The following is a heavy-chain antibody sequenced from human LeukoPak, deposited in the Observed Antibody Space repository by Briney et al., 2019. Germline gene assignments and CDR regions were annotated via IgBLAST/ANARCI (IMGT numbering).Heavy chain of an antibody. D-gene: IGHD5-24*01. CDR3: ARGPTTEMATTLDY. CDR1: GGSISSRSSSY. Sequence: PSETLSLTCIVSGGSISSRSSSYWAWIRQPPGKGLEWIGSIFYSGTTHYNPSLKSRVTISVDTSKNQFSLKLNSVTAADTAVYYCARGPTTEMATTLDYWGQGTLVTVSS. J-gene: IGHJ4*02. V-gene: IGHV4-39*07. CDR2: IFYSGTT.